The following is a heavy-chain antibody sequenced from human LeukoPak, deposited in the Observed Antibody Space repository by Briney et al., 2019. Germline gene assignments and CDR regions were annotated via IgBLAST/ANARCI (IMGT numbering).Heavy chain of an antibody. D-gene: IGHD5-12*01. Sequence: SETLSLTCTVSGGSISSSSYYWSWIRQPPGKGLEWIGYIYYSGSTNYNPSLKSRVTISVDTSKNQFSLKLSSVTAADTAVYYCARVKSGYKFDYWGQGTLVTVSS. CDR2: IYYSGST. J-gene: IGHJ4*02. V-gene: IGHV4-61*01. CDR3: ARVKSGYKFDY. CDR1: GGSISSSSYY.